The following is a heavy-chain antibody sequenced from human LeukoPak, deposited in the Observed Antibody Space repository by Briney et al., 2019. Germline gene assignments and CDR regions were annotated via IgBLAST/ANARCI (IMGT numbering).Heavy chain of an antibody. CDR3: AKVSWLGTLPSYHFDS. V-gene: IGHV3-23*01. D-gene: IGHD6-19*01. CDR2: IRGTGTTT. J-gene: IGHJ4*02. Sequence: GSLRLSCAASGFTFSDHAMSWVRQAPGKGLEWVSAIRGTGTTTFYAASVKGRFTISRDNSKNTADLQMNSLRAEDTAVYYCAKVSWLGTLPSYHFDSWGQGTQVTVSS. CDR1: GFTFSDHA.